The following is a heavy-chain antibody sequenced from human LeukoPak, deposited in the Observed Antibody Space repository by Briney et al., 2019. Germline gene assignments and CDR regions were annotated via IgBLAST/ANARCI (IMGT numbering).Heavy chain of an antibody. CDR3: ARDGRYYYGMDV. D-gene: IGHD2-15*01. V-gene: IGHV3-48*02. J-gene: IGHJ6*02. CDR1: GFTFSSYS. CDR2: ISSSSSTI. Sequence: PGGSLRLSCAASGFTFSSYSMNRVRQAPGKGLEWVSDISSSSSTIYYADSVKGRFTIPRDNAKNSLYLQMNSLRDEDTAVYYCARDGRYYYGMDVWGQGTTVTVSS.